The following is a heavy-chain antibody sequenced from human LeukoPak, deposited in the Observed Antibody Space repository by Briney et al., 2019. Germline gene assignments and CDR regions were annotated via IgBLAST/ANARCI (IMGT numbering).Heavy chain of an antibody. V-gene: IGHV3-74*01. Sequence: PGGSLRLSCAASGFTFSSYWMHWVRQAPGKGLVWVSRINSDGSSTSYADSVKGRFTISRDNAKNTLYLQMNRLRAEDTAVYYCARDSGSYYGFDYWGQGTLVTVSS. CDR1: GFTFSSYW. J-gene: IGHJ4*02. CDR3: ARDSGSYYGFDY. D-gene: IGHD1-26*01. CDR2: INSDGSST.